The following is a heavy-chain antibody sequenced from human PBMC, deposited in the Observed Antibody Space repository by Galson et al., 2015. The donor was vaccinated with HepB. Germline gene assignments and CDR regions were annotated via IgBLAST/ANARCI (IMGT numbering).Heavy chain of an antibody. J-gene: IGHJ5*02. Sequence: SVKVSCKASGYTFTSYAMHWVRQAPGQRLEWMGWINAGNGNTKYSQKFQGRVTITRDTSASTAYMELSSLRSEDTAVYYCATTGGYCSSTSCYSELGWFDPWGQGTLVTVSS. D-gene: IGHD2-2*01. CDR2: INAGNGNT. CDR1: GYTFTSYA. V-gene: IGHV1-3*01. CDR3: ATTGGYCSSTSCYSELGWFDP.